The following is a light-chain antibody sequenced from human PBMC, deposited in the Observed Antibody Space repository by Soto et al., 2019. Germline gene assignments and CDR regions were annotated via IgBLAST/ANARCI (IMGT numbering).Light chain of an antibody. J-gene: IGKJ1*01. Sequence: DILCPPGRSTLSVSIRGKVXXACRASQTISSWLAWYQQKPGKAPKLLIYKASTLKSGVPSRFSGSGSGTEFTLTISSLQPDDFATYYCQHYNSCSETFGQGTKVDIK. CDR1: QTISSW. V-gene: IGKV1-5*03. CDR3: QHYNSCSET. CDR2: KAS.